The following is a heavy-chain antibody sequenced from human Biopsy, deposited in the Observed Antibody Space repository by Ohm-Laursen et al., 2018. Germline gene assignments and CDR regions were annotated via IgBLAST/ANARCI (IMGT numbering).Heavy chain of an antibody. Sequence: ASVKVSCKASGYTFTNYYMHWVRQAPGQGLEWMGIINPSGSDATYAQKFQGRVTMTRDASTSTAYMDLSSLRSEDTAVYYCAADSGSGSHFRFDYWGQGALVSVSS. CDR3: AADSGSGSHFRFDY. D-gene: IGHD3-10*01. V-gene: IGHV1-46*01. J-gene: IGHJ4*02. CDR1: GYTFTNYY. CDR2: INPSGSDA.